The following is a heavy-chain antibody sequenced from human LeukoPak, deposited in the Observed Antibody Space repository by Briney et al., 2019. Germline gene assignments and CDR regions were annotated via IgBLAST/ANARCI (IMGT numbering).Heavy chain of an antibody. D-gene: IGHD5-12*01. CDR2: ISSNGGST. CDR3: ARQYSGYDRRLDY. CDR1: GFAFSSYA. J-gene: IGHJ4*02. Sequence: PVGSLRLSCAASGFAFSSYAMHWVRQAPGKGLGYVSAISSNGGSTYYANSVKGRFTISRDDSKNTLYLQMGSLRAEDMAVYYCARQYSGYDRRLDYWGQGTLVTVSS. V-gene: IGHV3-64*01.